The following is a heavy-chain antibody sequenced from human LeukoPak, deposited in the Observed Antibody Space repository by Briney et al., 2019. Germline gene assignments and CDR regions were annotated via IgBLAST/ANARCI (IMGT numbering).Heavy chain of an antibody. J-gene: IGHJ6*03. CDR3: ARNRWFGEYESRSYYYYYYMDV. CDR2: INPNSGGT. Sequence: GASVKVSCKASGYTFTSYGISWVRQAPGQGLEWMGWINPNSGGTNYAQKFQGRVTMTRDTSISTAYMELSRLRSDDTAVYYCARNRWFGEYESRSYYYYYYMDVWGKGTTVTVSS. V-gene: IGHV1-2*02. CDR1: GYTFTSYG. D-gene: IGHD3-10*01.